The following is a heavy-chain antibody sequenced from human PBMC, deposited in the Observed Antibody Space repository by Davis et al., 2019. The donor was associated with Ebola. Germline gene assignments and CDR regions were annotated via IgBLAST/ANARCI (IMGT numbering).Heavy chain of an antibody. CDR2: INPNDCRT. V-gene: IGHV1-46*03. CDR1: GYTFTSYY. D-gene: IGHD5-12*01. CDR3: TTPGGQDSGYDVFDI. J-gene: IGHJ3*02. Sequence: ASVKVSCKASGYTFTSYYMHWVRQAPGQGLEWMGMINPNDCRTIYAQKFQARVTVTRDTSTTTVYMDLSSLRSEDTALYYCTTPGGQDSGYDVFDIWGQGTVVTVSS.